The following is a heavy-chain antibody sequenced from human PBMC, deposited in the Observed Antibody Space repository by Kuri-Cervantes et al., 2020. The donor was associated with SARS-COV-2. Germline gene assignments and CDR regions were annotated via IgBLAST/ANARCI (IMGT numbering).Heavy chain of an antibody. D-gene: IGHD2-15*01. CDR2: IKQDGSEK. CDR1: GFTFSSYW. Sequence: LSLTCAASGFTFSSYWMSWVRQAPGKGLEWVANIKQDGSEKYYVDSVKGRFTISRDNAKNTLYLQMNSLRAEDTAVYYCARDSPYCSGGSCTFDYWGQGTLVTVSS. V-gene: IGHV3-7*01. J-gene: IGHJ4*02. CDR3: ARDSPYCSGGSCTFDY.